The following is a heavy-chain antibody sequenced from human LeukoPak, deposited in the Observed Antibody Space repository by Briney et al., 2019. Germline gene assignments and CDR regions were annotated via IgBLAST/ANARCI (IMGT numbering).Heavy chain of an antibody. CDR3: ARRIFGSSGYYGNFDY. V-gene: IGHV4-34*01. J-gene: IGHJ4*02. CDR2: INHSRSP. Sequence: SETLSLTCAVYGGSFXGXXXXXXXRPPGXXRXWXGEINHSRSPNYNPSLKSRVTKSVDTPKHQSSLTLSSVTDADTAVYYCARRIFGSSGYYGNFDYWGQGTLVTVSS. D-gene: IGHD3-22*01. CDR1: GGSFXGXX.